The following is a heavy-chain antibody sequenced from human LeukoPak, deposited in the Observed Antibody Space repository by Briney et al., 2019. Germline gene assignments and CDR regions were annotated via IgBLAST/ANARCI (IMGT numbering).Heavy chain of an antibody. D-gene: IGHD5-24*01. CDR2: IYYSGST. V-gene: IGHV4-59*01. CDR3: ARWLQLPPYWYFDL. Sequence: PSETLSLTCAVSGGSISSYYWSWIRQPPGKGLEWIGYIYYSGSTNYNPSLKSRVTISVDTSKNQFSLKLSSVTAADTAVYYCARWLQLPPYWYFDLWGRGTLVTVSS. CDR1: GGSISSYY. J-gene: IGHJ2*01.